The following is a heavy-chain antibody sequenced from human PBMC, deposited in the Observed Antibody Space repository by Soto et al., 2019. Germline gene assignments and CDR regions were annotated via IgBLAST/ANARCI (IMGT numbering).Heavy chain of an antibody. CDR1: GVYCIGYY. CDR3: ARVKPPYYYGSGHTNRRHVYNWFDP. D-gene: IGHD3-10*01. CDR2: INHSGST. J-gene: IGHJ5*02. V-gene: IGHV4-34*01. Sequence: VTLSLTWAVYGVYCIGYYVSWIRQHPGKGLEWIGEINHSGSTNYNPSLKSRVTISVDTSKNQFSLKLSSVTAADTAVYYCARVKPPYYYGSGHTNRRHVYNWFDPWGQGTLVTVSS.